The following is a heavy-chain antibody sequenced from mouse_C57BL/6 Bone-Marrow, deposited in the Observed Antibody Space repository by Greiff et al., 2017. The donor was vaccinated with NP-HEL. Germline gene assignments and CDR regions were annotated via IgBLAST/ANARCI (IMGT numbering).Heavy chain of an antibody. Sequence: EVKLVESGGGLVQPGESLKLSCESNEYEFPSHDMSWVRQTTEKRLELVAAINSDGGSTYYPDTMERRVIISRDNTKTTLYLQMSRLWSEDTALYYCARQFYGAMDYWGQGTSVTVSS. V-gene: IGHV5-2*01. CDR2: INSDGGST. CDR3: ARQFYGAMDY. CDR1: EYEFPSHD. D-gene: IGHD1-1*02. J-gene: IGHJ4*01.